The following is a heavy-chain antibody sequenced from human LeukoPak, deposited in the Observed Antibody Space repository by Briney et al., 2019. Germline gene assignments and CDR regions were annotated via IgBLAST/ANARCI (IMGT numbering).Heavy chain of an antibody. CDR2: VSYSGKT. D-gene: IGHD5-24*01. Sequence: KPSETLSLTCSVSGGSISNYLWSWIRQPPGKGLEWIGYVSYSGKTDYTPSLKSRVTISLDAFNNHFSLTLSSVTAADTAVYYCASKGMATIMGSLYYYYYMDVWGKGTTVTVSS. CDR3: ASKGMATIMGSLYYYYYMDV. J-gene: IGHJ6*03. V-gene: IGHV4-59*13. CDR1: GGSISNYL.